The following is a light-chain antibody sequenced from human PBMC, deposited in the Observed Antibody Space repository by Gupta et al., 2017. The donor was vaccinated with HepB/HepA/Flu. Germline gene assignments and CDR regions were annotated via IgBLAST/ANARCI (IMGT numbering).Light chain of an antibody. J-gene: IGKJ1*01. Sequence: EIVLTQSPGTLSLSPGERATLSCRASRSINSNFLAWYQQKPGQAPSLLIYSVSTRATGIPDRFSGSGSGTDFTLIISRLEPEDFAVYYCQQYGSPPRTFGQGTKVEIK. CDR2: SVS. V-gene: IGKV3-20*01. CDR1: RSINSNF. CDR3: QQYGSPPRT.